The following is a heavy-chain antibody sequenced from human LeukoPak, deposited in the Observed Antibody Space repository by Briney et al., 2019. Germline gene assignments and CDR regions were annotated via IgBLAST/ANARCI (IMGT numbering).Heavy chain of an antibody. J-gene: IGHJ4*02. CDR1: GFSFSSYR. V-gene: IGHV3-21*06. D-gene: IGHD3-10*02. Sequence: TGGSLRLSCAASGFSFSSYRMNWVRQAPGKGLEWVSSVSNSGDYIHYADSVKGRFTISRDNSKNSLYLQMNSLRAEDTAVYFCARGRHGDHVSLFEYWGQGTLVTVSS. CDR2: VSNSGDYI. CDR3: ARGRHGDHVSLFEY.